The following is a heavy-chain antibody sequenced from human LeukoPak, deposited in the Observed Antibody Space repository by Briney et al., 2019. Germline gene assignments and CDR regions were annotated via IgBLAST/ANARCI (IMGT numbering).Heavy chain of an antibody. V-gene: IGHV4-39*01. CDR1: GGSISSSSYY. CDR2: IYYSGST. CDR3: ARGPGLWFGNYYFDY. D-gene: IGHD3-10*01. Sequence: SETLSLTCTVSGGSISSSSYYWGWIRQPPGKGLEWIGSIYYSGSTYYNPSLKSRVTISVDTSKNQFSLKLSSVTAADTAVYYCARGPGLWFGNYYFDYWGQGTLVAVSS. J-gene: IGHJ4*02.